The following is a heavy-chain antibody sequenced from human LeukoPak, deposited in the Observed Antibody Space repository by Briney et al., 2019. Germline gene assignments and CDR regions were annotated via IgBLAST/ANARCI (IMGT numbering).Heavy chain of an antibody. CDR3: ARVRGTVTIYYYYYMDV. Sequence: PSQTLSLTCTVSGGSITSGGYYWSWIRQHPGKGLEWIGYIYYSGSTYYNPSLKSRVTISVDTSKNQFYLKLSSVTAADTAVYYCARVRGTVTIYYYYYMDVWGKGTTVTVSS. V-gene: IGHV4-31*03. J-gene: IGHJ6*03. CDR2: IYYSGST. D-gene: IGHD4-17*01. CDR1: GGSITSGGYY.